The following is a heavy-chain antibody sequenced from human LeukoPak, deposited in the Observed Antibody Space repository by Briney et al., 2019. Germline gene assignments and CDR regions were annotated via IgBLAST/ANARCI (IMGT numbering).Heavy chain of an antibody. Sequence: ASVKVSCKASGGDFSISPISWVRQARGQGPEWMGRIIPTLGTANYAQKFLGRVSVTADKSTATIYMELSSLTSDDTAMYYCAGDSDSDYYYWGSWFDPWGQGTLVTVSS. CDR2: IIPTLGTA. D-gene: IGHD3-22*01. CDR1: GGDFSISP. J-gene: IGHJ5*02. V-gene: IGHV1-69*08. CDR3: AGDSDSDYYYWGSWFDP.